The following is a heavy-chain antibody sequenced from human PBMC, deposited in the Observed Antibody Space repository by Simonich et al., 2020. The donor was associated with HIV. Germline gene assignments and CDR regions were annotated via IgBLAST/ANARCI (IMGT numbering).Heavy chain of an antibody. CDR2: SNTTTGSP. CDR1: GYNFTTYT. J-gene: IGHJ6*02. CDR3: ARDGRYYGMDV. Sequence: QVQLVQFGSELKMHGASVKVSCKASGYNFTTYTRKWVQQAPGQGLEWMGRSNTTTGSPTYAQGFTGRLVFSLDTSVSTSYLQISSLKAEDTAVYYCARDGRYYGMDVWGQGTTVTVSS. V-gene: IGHV7-4-1*02.